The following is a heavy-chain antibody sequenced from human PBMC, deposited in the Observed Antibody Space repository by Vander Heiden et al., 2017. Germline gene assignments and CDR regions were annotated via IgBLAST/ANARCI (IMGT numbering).Heavy chain of an antibody. CDR1: GGSISSSSYY. CDR3: AGLDFRGGYYFDY. J-gene: IGHJ4*02. Sequence: QLQLQESAPGLVKPADTLSLTCPVSGGSISSSSYYWGWIRQPPGKGLEWIGGIYYSGSTYCNPSLKSRVTISVDTSKNQFSLKLSSVTAADTAVYYCAGLDFRGGYYFDYWGQGTLVTVSS. CDR2: IYYSGST. V-gene: IGHV4-39*01. D-gene: IGHD3-3*01.